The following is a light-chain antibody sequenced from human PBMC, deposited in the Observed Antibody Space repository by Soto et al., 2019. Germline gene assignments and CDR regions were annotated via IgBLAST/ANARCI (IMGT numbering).Light chain of an antibody. V-gene: IGLV2-14*03. CDR1: SSDVGGYNY. CDR3: SSYSSRNTHV. J-gene: IGLJ1*01. CDR2: DVS. Sequence: QSALTQPASVSGSPGQSITISCTGTSSDVGGYNYVSWYQQHPGKAPKLMIYDVSNRPSGVSNRFSGSKSGNTASLTISGHHAEDEADYYCSSYSSRNTHVFGTGTKVTLL.